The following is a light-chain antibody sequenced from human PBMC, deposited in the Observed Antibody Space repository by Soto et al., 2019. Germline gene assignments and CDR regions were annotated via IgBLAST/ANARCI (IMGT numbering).Light chain of an antibody. Sequence: EVVLTQSPGTLSLSPGERATLSGMASQSVDGIFLAWYQQKPGQAPRLLIYGASTRATGIPARFSGSGSGTEFTLTISSLQSEDFAVYYCQQYNNWPAFGQGTRLEIK. CDR1: QSVDGI. V-gene: IGKV3-15*01. CDR3: QQYNNWPA. CDR2: GAS. J-gene: IGKJ5*01.